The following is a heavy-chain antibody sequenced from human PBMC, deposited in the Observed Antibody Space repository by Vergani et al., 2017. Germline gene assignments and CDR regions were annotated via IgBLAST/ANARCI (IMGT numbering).Heavy chain of an antibody. CDR3: ATKSCSTPGCQIGYFRE. V-gene: IGHV3-30*03. CDR1: GFRFSAYG. CDR2: ISYDGDTT. J-gene: IGHJ1*01. Sequence: HVQMVESGGGVVQPGRSLRLSCAVSGFRFSAYGMHWVRQAPGRGLEWVALISYDGDTTYYEDSVKGRFPISGDNSKSTLYLQMNSLRSGDTAVYYCATKSCSTPGCQIGYFREWGQGTLVTVSS. D-gene: IGHD2-2*01.